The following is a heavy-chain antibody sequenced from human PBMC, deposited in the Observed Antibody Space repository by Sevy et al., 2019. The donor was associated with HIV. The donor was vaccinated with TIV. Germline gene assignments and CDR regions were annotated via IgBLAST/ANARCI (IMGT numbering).Heavy chain of an antibody. CDR1: GGSFSGYS. D-gene: IGHD3-22*01. J-gene: IGHJ4*02. V-gene: IGHV4-59*01. CDR3: ARSLNHYDSSGYQMGFDY. CDR2: IYDSGRT. Sequence: SETLSLTCTVSGGSFSGYSWSWIRQPPGKGLEWIGYIYDSGRTNYNPSLKSRVTISVDTSKKQFSLKLNSVTAADTAVYYCARSLNHYDSSGYQMGFDYWGQGTLVTVSS.